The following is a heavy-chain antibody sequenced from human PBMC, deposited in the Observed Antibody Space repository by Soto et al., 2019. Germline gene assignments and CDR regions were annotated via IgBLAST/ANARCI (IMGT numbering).Heavy chain of an antibody. V-gene: IGHV3-74*01. J-gene: IGHJ6*02. Sequence: EVQLVESGGGLVQPGGSLRVSCAASGFTFGSYWMNWVRQAPGKGLVWVSRIDSDGSSTTYADSVKGRFTTSRDNAKNTLYLQMSSLRVEATAVYYCARGSPYGMDVWGQGTTVTVSS. CDR3: ARGSPYGMDV. CDR2: IDSDGSST. D-gene: IGHD1-26*01. CDR1: GFTFGSYW.